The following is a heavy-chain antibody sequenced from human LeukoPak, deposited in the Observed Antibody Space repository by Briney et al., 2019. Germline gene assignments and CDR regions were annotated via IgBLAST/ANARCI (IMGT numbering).Heavy chain of an antibody. D-gene: IGHD6-13*01. CDR3: ARGRGGYSSSWFPVTKYYYYMDV. Sequence: ASVKVSCKASGYTFTSYDINWVRQATGQGLEWMGWMNPNSGNTGYAQKFQGRVTMTRNTSISTAYMELSSLRSEDTAVYYCARGRGGYSSSWFPVTKYYYYMDVWGKGTTVTVSS. CDR2: MNPNSGNT. V-gene: IGHV1-8*01. J-gene: IGHJ6*03. CDR1: GYTFTSYD.